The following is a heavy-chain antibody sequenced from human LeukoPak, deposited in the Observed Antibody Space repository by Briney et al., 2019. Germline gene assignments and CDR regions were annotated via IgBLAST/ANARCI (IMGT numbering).Heavy chain of an antibody. Sequence: GGSLRLSCAASGFTFSSYSMNWVRQAPGKGLEWVSSISSSSSYIYYADSVKGRFTISRDNAKNSLYLRMNSLRAEDTAVYYCARELGTHDYGGYYFDYWGQGTLVTVSS. CDR2: ISSSSSYI. D-gene: IGHD4-23*01. CDR1: GFTFSSYS. CDR3: ARELGTHDYGGYYFDY. V-gene: IGHV3-21*01. J-gene: IGHJ4*02.